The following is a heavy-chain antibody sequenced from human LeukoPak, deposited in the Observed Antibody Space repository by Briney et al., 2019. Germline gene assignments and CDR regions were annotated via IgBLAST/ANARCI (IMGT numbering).Heavy chain of an antibody. J-gene: IGHJ4*02. CDR3: ARSAAAGTFPDY. Sequence: GGSLRLSCAASGFTFSSFEMNWVRQAPGKGLEWVSYISSSGSTIYYADSVKGRFTVSRDNAKNPLYLQMNSLRVEDTAVYYCARSAAAGTFPDYWGQGTLVTDSS. CDR1: GFTFSSFE. V-gene: IGHV3-48*03. CDR2: ISSSGSTI. D-gene: IGHD6-13*01.